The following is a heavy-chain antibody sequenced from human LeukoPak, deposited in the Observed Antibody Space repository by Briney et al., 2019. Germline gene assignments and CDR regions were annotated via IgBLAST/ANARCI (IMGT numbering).Heavy chain of an antibody. CDR3: ARGPPRGKYYYMDV. Sequence: GGSLRLSCAASGFTLSSFDMHWVRQPTGQGLEWVSTIGTASDTYYPGSVEGRFTLSRDNAKNSLYLQMNSLTAGDTAVYYCARGPPRGKYYYMDVWGKGTTVTVSS. CDR1: GFTLSSFD. CDR2: IGTASDT. V-gene: IGHV3-13*01. D-gene: IGHD1-1*01. J-gene: IGHJ6*03.